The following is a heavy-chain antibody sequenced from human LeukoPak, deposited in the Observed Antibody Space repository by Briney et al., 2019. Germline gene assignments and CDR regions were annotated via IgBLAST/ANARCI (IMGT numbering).Heavy chain of an antibody. D-gene: IGHD1-1*01. CDR1: GGSISSSSYY. Sequence: PSETLSLTCSVSGGSISSSSYYWGWIRQPPGKGLEWIGSIYYSGSTSYNPSLKSRVTISVDTSKNQFSLRLSSVTAADTAVYYCASDLERRYNRGSSWFDPWGQGTLVTVSS. J-gene: IGHJ5*02. V-gene: IGHV4-39*07. CDR3: ASDLERRYNRGSSWFDP. CDR2: IYYSGST.